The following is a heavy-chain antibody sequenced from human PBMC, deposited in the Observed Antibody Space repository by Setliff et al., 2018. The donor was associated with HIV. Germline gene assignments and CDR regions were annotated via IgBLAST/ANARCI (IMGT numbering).Heavy chain of an antibody. CDR1: GDSITSYY. CDR2: IYYSGDT. V-gene: IGHV4-59*01. Sequence: SETLSLTCTVSGDSITSYYWIWIRQSPGKGLEWIGYIYYSGDTNYNPSLKSRVTMSVDTSKNQFSLKLSSVTAADTAVYYCARCPSPPYCTSTTCYVDYYYMDVWGKGTTVTAP. D-gene: IGHD2-2*01. J-gene: IGHJ6*03. CDR3: ARCPSPPYCTSTTCYVDYYYMDV.